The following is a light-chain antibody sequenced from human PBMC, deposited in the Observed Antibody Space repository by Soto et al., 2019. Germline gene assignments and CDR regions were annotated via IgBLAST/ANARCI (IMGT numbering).Light chain of an antibody. Sequence: QSGPAQPPPRSGNPGQRVPIPCSGRSYNNGSNTVNWYQQLPGTAPKLLIYSSNQRPSGVPERFSGTKSGTSASLAISGLQSEDEDDYYCAVWDDNLNGLFGGGTQLPVL. CDR1: SYNNGSNT. V-gene: IGLV1-44*01. CDR3: AVWDDNLNGL. J-gene: IGLJ7*01. CDR2: SSN.